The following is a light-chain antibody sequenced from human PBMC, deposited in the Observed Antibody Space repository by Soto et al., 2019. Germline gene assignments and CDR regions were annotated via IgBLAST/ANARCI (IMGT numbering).Light chain of an antibody. CDR1: NIGSKS. V-gene: IGLV3-21*04. J-gene: IGLJ3*02. CDR2: YDS. CDR3: QVWDSSSDHSWV. Sequence: SYELTQPPSVSVAPGKTARITCGGNNIGSKSVHWYQQKPGQAPVLVIYYDSDRPSGIPERFSGSNSGNTATLTISRVEAGDEVDYYCQVWDSSSDHSWVFGGGTKLTVL.